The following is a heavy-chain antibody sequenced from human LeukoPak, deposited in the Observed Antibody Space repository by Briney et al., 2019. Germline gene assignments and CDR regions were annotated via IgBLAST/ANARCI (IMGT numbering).Heavy chain of an antibody. CDR3: ARVLSGSWDWFDP. Sequence: EESLRLSCAASGFTFSRYWIHWVRQAPGKGLEWVSRINPDGSTTTYADSVKGRFTISRDNAKNTVYLQMNSLRAEDTAVYYCARVLSGSWDWFDPWGQGTLVTVSS. D-gene: IGHD3-22*01. CDR1: GFTFSRYW. J-gene: IGHJ5*02. V-gene: IGHV3-74*01. CDR2: INPDGSTT.